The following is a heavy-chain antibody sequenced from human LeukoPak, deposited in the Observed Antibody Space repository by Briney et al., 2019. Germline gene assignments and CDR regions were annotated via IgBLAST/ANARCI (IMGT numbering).Heavy chain of an antibody. J-gene: IGHJ6*02. Sequence: SGGSLRLSCAASGFTFSSYWMHWVRQAPGKGLVWVSRINSDGSSTSYADSVKGRFTISRDNAKNTLYLQMNSLRAEDTAVYYCASLEPEVVTTYYYYYGMDVWGQGTTATVSS. CDR1: GFTFSSYW. CDR3: ASLEPEVVTTYYYYYGMDV. D-gene: IGHD1-1*01. V-gene: IGHV3-74*01. CDR2: INSDGSST.